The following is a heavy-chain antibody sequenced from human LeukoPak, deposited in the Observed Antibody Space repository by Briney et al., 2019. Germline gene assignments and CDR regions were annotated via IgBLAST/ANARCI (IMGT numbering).Heavy chain of an antibody. D-gene: IGHD3-22*01. V-gene: IGHV1-8*01. CDR3: ARGVASYYYDSSGYQYYYYYYMDV. J-gene: IGHJ6*03. CDR1: GYTFTSYD. Sequence: ASVKVSCKASGYTFTSYDINWVRQATGQGLEWMGWMNPNSGNTAYAQKFQGRVTITRNTSISTAYMELSSLRSEDTAVYYCARGVASYYYDSSGYQYYYYYYMDVWGKGTTVTVSS. CDR2: MNPNSGNT.